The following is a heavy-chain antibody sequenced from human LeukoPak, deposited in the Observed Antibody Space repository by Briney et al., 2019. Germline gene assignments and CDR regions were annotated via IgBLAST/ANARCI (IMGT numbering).Heavy chain of an antibody. CDR3: ARWSLAYDFWSGYSAHFDY. Sequence: PGGSLRLSCAASGFTFSDYYMSWIRQAPGKGLEWVSYISSSGSTIYYADSVKGRSTISRDNAKNSLYLQMNSLRAEDTAVYYCARWSLAYDFWSGYSAHFDYWGHGTLVTVPS. D-gene: IGHD3-3*01. J-gene: IGHJ4*01. V-gene: IGHV3-11*01. CDR1: GFTFSDYY. CDR2: ISSSGSTI.